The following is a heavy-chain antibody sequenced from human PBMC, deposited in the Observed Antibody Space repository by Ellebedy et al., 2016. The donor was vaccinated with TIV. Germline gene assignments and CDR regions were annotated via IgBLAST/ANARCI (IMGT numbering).Heavy chain of an antibody. Sequence: GGSLRLSCAASGFSFSAYGMHWIRQAPGQGLECVTFIEYDGSSVDYADSVKGRFNISRDNSTNTLYMQMTGLRGEDTAVYYWSRKTAPWSADYWGQGTLVTVSS. V-gene: IGHV3-33*01. CDR2: IEYDGSSV. CDR1: GFSFSAYG. D-gene: IGHD1-14*01. J-gene: IGHJ4*02. CDR3: SRKTAPWSADY.